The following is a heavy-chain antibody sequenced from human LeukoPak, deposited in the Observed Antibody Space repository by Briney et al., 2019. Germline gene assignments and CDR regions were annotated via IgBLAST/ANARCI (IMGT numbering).Heavy chain of an antibody. Sequence: GESLKISCKGSGYSFTSYWIGWVRQMPGKGLEWMGIIYPGDSDTRYSPSFQGQVTISADKSISTAYLQWNSLKASDTAMYYCARAPTNYYDSSGYCFDYWGQGTLVTVSS. CDR1: GYSFTSYW. D-gene: IGHD3-22*01. CDR3: ARAPTNYYDSSGYCFDY. CDR2: IYPGDSDT. V-gene: IGHV5-51*01. J-gene: IGHJ4*02.